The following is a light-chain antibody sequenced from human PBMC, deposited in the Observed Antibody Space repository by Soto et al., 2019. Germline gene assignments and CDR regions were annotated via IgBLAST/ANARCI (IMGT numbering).Light chain of an antibody. CDR2: LGS. V-gene: IGKV2-28*01. Sequence: DIVMTQSTLSLPVTPGEPASISCRSSQSLLHSNGYNYLDWYLQKPGQSPQLLIYLGSNRASGVPDRFSGSGSCTDFTLKISRVEAEDVGVYYCMQALQTPWTFGQGTKVELK. CDR1: QSLLHSNGYNY. J-gene: IGKJ1*01. CDR3: MQALQTPWT.